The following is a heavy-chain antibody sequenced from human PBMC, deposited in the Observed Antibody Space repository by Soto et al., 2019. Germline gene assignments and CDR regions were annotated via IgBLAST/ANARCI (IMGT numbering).Heavy chain of an antibody. CDR1: SGSFSSSYW. CDR2: IYHSGRT. V-gene: IGHV4-4*02. Sequence: QVQLQESGPGLVRPSGTLSLTCAVSSGSFSSSYWWSWVRQPPGKGLEWIGEIYHSGRTNYNPSLRGRVTISVDKSKKQFSLKLSSVTAADTAVYYCASNLVTAGVGWFDPWGQGTLVPVSS. CDR3: ASNLVTAGVGWFDP. D-gene: IGHD2-21*02. J-gene: IGHJ5*02.